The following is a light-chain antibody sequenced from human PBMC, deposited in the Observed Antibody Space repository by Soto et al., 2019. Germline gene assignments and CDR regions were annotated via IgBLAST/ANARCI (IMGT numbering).Light chain of an antibody. CDR3: QQYGSSPLT. J-gene: IGKJ4*01. V-gene: IGKV3-20*01. CDR2: GAS. CDR1: QSVSSSY. Sequence: EIVLTQSPGTLSLSPGERATLSCRASQSVSSSYLAWYQQKPGQAPRLLIYGASSTATGIPDRFSGSGSGTDLPLTISRLETEDFAVYYCQQYGSSPLTFGGGTKVEIK.